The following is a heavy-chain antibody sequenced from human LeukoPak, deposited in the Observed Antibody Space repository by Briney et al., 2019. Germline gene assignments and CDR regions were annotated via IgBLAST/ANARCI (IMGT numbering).Heavy chain of an antibody. Sequence: PGGSLRLSCAASGFTFSNAWMSWVRQAPGKGLEWVGRIKSKTDGGTTDYAAPVKGRFTISRDDSKNTLYLQMNSLRAEDTAVYYCARWGDWGTGDDWGQGTMVTVSS. D-gene: IGHD7-27*01. CDR2: IKSKTDGGTT. CDR3: ARWGDWGTGDD. V-gene: IGHV3-15*01. J-gene: IGHJ3*01. CDR1: GFTFSNAW.